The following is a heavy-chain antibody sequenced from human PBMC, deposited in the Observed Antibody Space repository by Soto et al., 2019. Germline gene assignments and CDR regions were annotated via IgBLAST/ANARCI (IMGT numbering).Heavy chain of an antibody. CDR3: ARGGKLDTARVGRSWFDP. Sequence: SLTCTVSGGSISSGGYYWSWIRQHPGKGLEWIGYIYYSGSTYYNPSLKSRVTISVDTSKNQFSLKLSSVTAADTAVYYCARGGKLDTARVGRSWFDPWGQATLVTVSS. D-gene: IGHD5-18*01. CDR1: GGSISSGGYY. V-gene: IGHV4-31*03. J-gene: IGHJ5*02. CDR2: IYYSGST.